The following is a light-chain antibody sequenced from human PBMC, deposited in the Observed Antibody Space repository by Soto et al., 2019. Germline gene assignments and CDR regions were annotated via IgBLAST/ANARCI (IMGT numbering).Light chain of an antibody. CDR3: QQAASFPIT. CDR1: QVINNW. V-gene: IGKV1-12*01. Sequence: DIQMTQSPAYVYASVGERVTITCLAIQVINNWLAWYQQTPGKAPNLLIYTGSSLQSGVPSRFSGSGSGTDFTLTINSLQPEDFATYYCQQAASFPITFGQGTRLET. CDR2: TGS. J-gene: IGKJ5*01.